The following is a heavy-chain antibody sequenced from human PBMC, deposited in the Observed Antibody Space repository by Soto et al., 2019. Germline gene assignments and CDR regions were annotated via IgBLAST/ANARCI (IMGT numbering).Heavy chain of an antibody. CDR2: IKQDGSEK. Sequence: GGSLRLSCAASGFTFSNYWMSWVRQAPGKGLEWVANIKQDGSEKYYVDSVKGRFTISRDNAKNSLYLQMNSLRAEDTAVYYCARDRRVSSGSFDYWGQGTLVTVSS. V-gene: IGHV3-7*01. CDR1: GFTFSNYW. J-gene: IGHJ4*02. CDR3: ARDRRVSSGSFDY. D-gene: IGHD6-19*01.